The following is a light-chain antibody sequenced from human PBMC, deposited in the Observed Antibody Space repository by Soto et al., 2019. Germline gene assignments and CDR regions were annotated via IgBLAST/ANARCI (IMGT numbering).Light chain of an antibody. Sequence: QSVLTQPPSVSGSPGQSVTISCTGTSSDVGNYDRVSWYQQPPGTAPKLVIYEVSNRPSGVPDRFSGSKSGNTASLTISGLQTEDEGDYFCTSYTSSRTVLFGGGTQLTVL. CDR1: SSDVGNYDR. CDR2: EVS. V-gene: IGLV2-18*02. CDR3: TSYTSSRTVL. J-gene: IGLJ2*01.